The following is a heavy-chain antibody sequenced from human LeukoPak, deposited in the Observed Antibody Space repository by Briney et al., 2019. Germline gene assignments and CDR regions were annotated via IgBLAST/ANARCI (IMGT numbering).Heavy chain of an antibody. Sequence: GGSLRLSCAASGFTVSSNYMSWVRQAPGKGLEWVAVISYDGSNKYYADSVKGRFTISRDNSKNTLYLQMNSLRAEDTAVYYCAKAKEGYDILTGPYGMDVWGQGTTVTVSS. CDR3: AKAKEGYDILTGPYGMDV. D-gene: IGHD3-9*01. CDR2: ISYDGSNK. V-gene: IGHV3-30*18. J-gene: IGHJ6*02. CDR1: GFTVSSNY.